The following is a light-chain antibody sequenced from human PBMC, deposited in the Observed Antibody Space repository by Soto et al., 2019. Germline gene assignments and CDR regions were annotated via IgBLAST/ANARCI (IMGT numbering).Light chain of an antibody. V-gene: IGKV1-5*01. Sequence: DIQMTQSPSTLSASVGDRVTITCRASQSISSWLAWYQQKPGKAPKLLIYDAYSLESGVPSRISSSGSGTEFSLTISSLQPDDFAIYNCQQYSSYSWTFGQGTKVEIK. CDR3: QQYSSYSWT. CDR1: QSISSW. J-gene: IGKJ1*01. CDR2: DAY.